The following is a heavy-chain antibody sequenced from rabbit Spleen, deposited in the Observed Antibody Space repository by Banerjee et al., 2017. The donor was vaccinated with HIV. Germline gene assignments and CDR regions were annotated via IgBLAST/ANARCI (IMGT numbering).Heavy chain of an antibody. CDR1: GFDFSAYTF. CDR2: IDTGSRDFT. J-gene: IGHJ4*01. D-gene: IGHD7-1*01. Sequence: LVEYGGDLVQPGASLTLTCTASGFDFSAYTFMCWVRQAPGKGLEWIACIDTGSRDFTYYASWAKGRFTISKTSSTTVTLQMTSLTVADTATYFCARTVGYPGIYYFNLWGQGTLVTVS. V-gene: IGHV1S40*01. CDR3: ARTVGYPGIYYFNL.